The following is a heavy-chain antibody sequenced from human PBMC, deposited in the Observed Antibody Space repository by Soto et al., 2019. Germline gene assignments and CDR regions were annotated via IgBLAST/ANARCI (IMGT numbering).Heavy chain of an antibody. V-gene: IGHV1-8*01. CDR2: MNPNSGNT. CDR3: AREPSSSWRFDY. CDR1: GYTFTSYD. J-gene: IGHJ4*02. Sequence: QVQLVQSGAEVKKPGASVKVSCKASGYTFTSYDINWVRQATGQGLEWMGWMNPNSGNTGYAQKVQGRVTMTRNTSISTAYMGLSSLRSEDTAVYYCAREPSSSWRFDYWGQGTLVTVSS. D-gene: IGHD6-13*01.